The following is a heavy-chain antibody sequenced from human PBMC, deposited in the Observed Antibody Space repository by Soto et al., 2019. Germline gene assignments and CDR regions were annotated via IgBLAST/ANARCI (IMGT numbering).Heavy chain of an antibody. J-gene: IGHJ4*02. CDR2: INWDGGGT. D-gene: IGHD2-2*01. CDR1: GFTFDDYT. CDR3: AKEGGSSRYFDY. V-gene: IGHV3-43*01. Sequence: GGSLRLSCAASGFTFDDYTMHWVRQAPGKGLEWVSLINWDGGGTDYADSVKGRFTISRDNSKNSLYLQMNSLRSEDTALYYCAKEGGSSRYFDYWGQGTLVTVSS.